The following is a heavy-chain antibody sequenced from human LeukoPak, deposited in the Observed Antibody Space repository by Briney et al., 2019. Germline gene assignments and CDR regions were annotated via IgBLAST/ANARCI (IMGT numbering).Heavy chain of an antibody. V-gene: IGHV4-30-2*01. J-gene: IGHJ4*02. CDR3: ARTYPNNGSVDY. CDR2: IYHGGST. CDR1: GGSISSGGYS. Sequence: SETLSLTCAVSGGSISSGGYSWSWIRQPPGKGLEWIGYIYHGGSTYYNPSLKSRVTISVDRSKNQFSLKLSSVTAADTAVYYCARTYPNNGSVDYWGQGTLVTVSS. D-gene: IGHD1-26*01.